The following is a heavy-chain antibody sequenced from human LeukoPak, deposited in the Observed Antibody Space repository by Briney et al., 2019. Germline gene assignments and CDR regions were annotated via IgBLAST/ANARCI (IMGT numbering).Heavy chain of an antibody. D-gene: IGHD5-18*01. V-gene: IGHV3-30*18. CDR2: ISYDGSNK. Sequence: HPGGSLRLSCAASGFTFSNYGMHWVRQAPGKGLEWVAVISYDGSNKNYADSVKGRFTISRDNSKNTLYLQMNSLRAEDTAVYYCAKDQRLEDIGMVFDSWGQGTLVTVSS. CDR1: GFTFSNYG. CDR3: AKDQRLEDIGMVFDS. J-gene: IGHJ4*02.